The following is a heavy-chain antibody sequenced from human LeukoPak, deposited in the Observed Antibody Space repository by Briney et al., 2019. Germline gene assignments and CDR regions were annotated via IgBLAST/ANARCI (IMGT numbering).Heavy chain of an antibody. CDR3: ASLFTFGGVIVYFDY. J-gene: IGHJ4*02. Sequence: SETLSLTCTVSGGSISSYYWSWIRQPPGKGLEWIGSIYHSGSTYYNPSLKSRVTISVDTSKNQFSLKLSSVTAADTAVYYCASLFTFGGVIVYFDYWGQGTLVTVSS. D-gene: IGHD3-16*02. CDR1: GGSISSYY. V-gene: IGHV4-59*08. CDR2: IYHSGST.